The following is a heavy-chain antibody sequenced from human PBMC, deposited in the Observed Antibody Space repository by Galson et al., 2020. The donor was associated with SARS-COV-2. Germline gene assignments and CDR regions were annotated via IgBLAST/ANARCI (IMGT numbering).Heavy chain of an antibody. D-gene: IGHD4-17*01. CDR3: AQGGDYPAYAFDI. J-gene: IGHJ3*02. CDR2: ISGSGGST. Sequence: TGGSLRLSCAASGFTFSSYAMSWVRQAPGKGLEWVSAISGSGGSTYYADSVKGRFTISRDNSKNTLYLQMNSLRAEDTAVYYCAQGGDYPAYAFDIWGEGTMVTVSS. CDR1: GFTFSSYA. V-gene: IGHV3-23*01.